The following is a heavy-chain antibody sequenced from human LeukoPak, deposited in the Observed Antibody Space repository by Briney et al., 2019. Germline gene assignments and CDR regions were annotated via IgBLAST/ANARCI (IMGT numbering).Heavy chain of an antibody. CDR1: GFPFSTHS. CDR2: ISAGGDFV. J-gene: IGHJ3*01. Sequence: GGSLRLSCAASGFPFSTHSLNWVRQAPGKGLEWVSSISAGGDFVYYADSVKGRFTLSRDNSKNALYLQMNSLRPADTAVYYCARPGGYAFDLWGQGTMVTVSS. CDR3: ARPGGYAFDL. V-gene: IGHV3-21*01. D-gene: IGHD3-10*01.